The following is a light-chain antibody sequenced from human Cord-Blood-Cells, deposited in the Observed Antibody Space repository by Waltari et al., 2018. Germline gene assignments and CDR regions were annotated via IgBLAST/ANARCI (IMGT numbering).Light chain of an antibody. CDR3: SSYTSSSTLV. CDR1: TRDVGGYDY. V-gene: IGLV2-14*01. Sequence: SALPQPASVSGSPGQSLTISCTGTTRDVGGYDYVPWYQQHPGKAPKLMIYEVSNRPSGVSNRFSGSKSGNTASLTISGLQAEDEADYYCSSYTSSSTLVFGTGTKVTVL. J-gene: IGLJ1*01. CDR2: EVS.